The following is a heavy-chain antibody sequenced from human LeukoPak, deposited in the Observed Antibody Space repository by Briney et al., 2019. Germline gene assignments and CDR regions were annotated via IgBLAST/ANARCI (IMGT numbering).Heavy chain of an antibody. J-gene: IGHJ4*02. V-gene: IGHV3-23*01. CDR3: ARDESITMVREQSDY. CDR2: ISGSGGSS. D-gene: IGHD3-10*01. CDR1: GFTFSSYA. Sequence: PGGSLRLSCAASGFTFSSYAMSWVRQAPGKGLEWVSGISGSGGSSYYADSVKGRFTISRDNSKNTLYLHMNSLRAEDTAVYYCARDESITMVREQSDYWGQGTLVTVSS.